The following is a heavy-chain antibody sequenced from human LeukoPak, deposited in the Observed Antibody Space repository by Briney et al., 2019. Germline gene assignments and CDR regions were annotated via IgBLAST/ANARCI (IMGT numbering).Heavy chain of an antibody. J-gene: IGHJ3*02. V-gene: IGHV4-34*01. Sequence: SETLSLTCAVYGGSFSGYYWSWIRQPPGKGLEWIGEINHSGSTNYNPSLKSRVTISVGTSKNQFPLKLSSVTAADTAVYYCASNDYGDYGAFDIWGQGTMVTVSS. CDR3: ASNDYGDYGAFDI. D-gene: IGHD4-17*01. CDR1: GGSFSGYY. CDR2: INHSGST.